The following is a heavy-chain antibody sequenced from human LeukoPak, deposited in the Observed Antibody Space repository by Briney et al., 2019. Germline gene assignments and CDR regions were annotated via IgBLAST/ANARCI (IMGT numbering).Heavy chain of an antibody. CDR1: GFTFSNYW. V-gene: IGHV3-7*03. CDR3: VRSPFSNGY. CDR2: IKQDGSEM. D-gene: IGHD4-11*01. J-gene: IGHJ4*02. Sequence: GSLRLSCAAPGFTFSNYWMTWVRQAPGKGLEWVANIKQDGSEMYYVDSVKGRFTISRDNAKNSLYLQMNSLRAEDTAVYYCVRSPFSNGYWGQGTLVTVSS.